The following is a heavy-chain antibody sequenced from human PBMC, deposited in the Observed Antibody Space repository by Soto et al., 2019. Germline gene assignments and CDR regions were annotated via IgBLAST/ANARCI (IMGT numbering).Heavy chain of an antibody. Sequence: QVQLQESGPGLVKPSGTLSLTCAVSGGSISSTKWWSWVRQPPGKGLEWIGEIYHSGSTNYNPSLKGRVTISVDKSKHQLSLKLSSVTAADTAVYYCARMAAADHFDYWGQGTLVTISS. V-gene: IGHV4-4*02. D-gene: IGHD6-13*01. CDR3: ARMAAADHFDY. CDR2: IYHSGST. J-gene: IGHJ4*02. CDR1: GGSISSTKW.